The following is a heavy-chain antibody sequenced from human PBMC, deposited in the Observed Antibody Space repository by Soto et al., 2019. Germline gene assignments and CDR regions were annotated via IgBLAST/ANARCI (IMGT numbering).Heavy chain of an antibody. CDR3: AGRSGSSDY. CDR2: ISYDEIDK. V-gene: IGHV3-30*04. J-gene: IGHJ4*02. CDR1: GLTFSNYT. D-gene: IGHD3-10*01. Sequence: SLRLSCAASGLTFSNYTMHWVRQAPGKGLEWVALISYDEIDKYFADAVKGRFTTSRDNSKNTLYLQMDSLRAEDTAVYYCAGRSGSSDYWGRGTLVTVSS.